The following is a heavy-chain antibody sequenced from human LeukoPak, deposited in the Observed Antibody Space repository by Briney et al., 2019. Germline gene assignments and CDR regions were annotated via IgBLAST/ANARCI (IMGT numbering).Heavy chain of an antibody. Sequence: SGGSLRLSCAASGFTFSDYYMSWIRQAPGKGLEWVSYISSSGSTIYYADSVKGRFTISRDNAKNSLYLQMNSLRAEDTAVYYCARDWSVLWFGELDYWGQGTLVTVSS. CDR2: ISSSGSTI. J-gene: IGHJ4*02. D-gene: IGHD3-10*01. V-gene: IGHV3-11*01. CDR1: GFTFSDYY. CDR3: ARDWSVLWFGELDY.